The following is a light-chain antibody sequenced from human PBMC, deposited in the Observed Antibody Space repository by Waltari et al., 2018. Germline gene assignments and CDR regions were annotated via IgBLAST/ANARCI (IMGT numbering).Light chain of an antibody. J-gene: IGLJ1*01. CDR3: SSFSGSSTPYL. V-gene: IGLV2-14*03. CDR1: KSYICYYDF. CDR2: DVP. Sequence: QSALTQPASVSGSPGQSITISCTGTKSYICYYDFFSWYQQHPDRAPQLVIYDVPDRPSGVSSRFSGSKSGNTASLTISRLQAEDEADYYCSSFSGSSTPYLFGTGTRVTVL.